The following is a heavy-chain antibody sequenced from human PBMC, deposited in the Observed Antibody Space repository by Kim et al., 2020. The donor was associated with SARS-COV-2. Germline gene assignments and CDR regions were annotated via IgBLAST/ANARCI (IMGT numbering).Heavy chain of an antibody. V-gene: IGHV3-48*03. CDR2: ISSSGSTI. CDR3: ARDRNLIPNRGMATPY. J-gene: IGHJ4*02. D-gene: IGHD5-12*01. CDR1: GFTFSSYE. Sequence: GGSLRLSCAASGFTFSSYEMNWVRQAPGKGLEWVSYISSSGSTIYYADSVKGRFTISRDNAKNSLYLQMNSLRAEDTAVYYCARDRNLIPNRGMATPYWGQGTLVTVSS.